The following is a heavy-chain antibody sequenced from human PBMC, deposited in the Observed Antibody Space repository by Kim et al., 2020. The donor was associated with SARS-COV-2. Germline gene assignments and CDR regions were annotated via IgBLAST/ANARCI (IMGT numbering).Heavy chain of an antibody. V-gene: IGHV3-23*01. D-gene: IGHD1-20*01. Sequence: YAESVKGQFTNTRYNNENTLYLQMNSLRAEDTATYYCAKGGYEWNDKGFDFWGQGVLVTVSS. J-gene: IGHJ4*02. CDR3: AKGGYEWNDKGFDF.